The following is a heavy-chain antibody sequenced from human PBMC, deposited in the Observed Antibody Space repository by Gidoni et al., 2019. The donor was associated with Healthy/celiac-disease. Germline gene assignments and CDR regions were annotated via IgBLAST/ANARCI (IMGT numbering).Heavy chain of an antibody. CDR2: IKSKTDGGTT. Sequence: EVQLVESGGGLVKTGGSLRLSCAASGFTFSNAWMSWVRQATGKGLEWVGRIKSKTDGGTTDYAEPVKGRFTISRDDSKNTLYLQMNSLKTEDTAVYYCTTDIPTLITFGGVIALDYWGQGTLVTVSS. V-gene: IGHV3-15*01. CDR3: TTDIPTLITFGGVIALDY. D-gene: IGHD3-16*02. CDR1: GFTFSNAW. J-gene: IGHJ4*02.